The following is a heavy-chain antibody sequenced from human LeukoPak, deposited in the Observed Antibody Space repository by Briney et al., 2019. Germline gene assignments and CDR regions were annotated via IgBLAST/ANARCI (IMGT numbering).Heavy chain of an antibody. D-gene: IGHD3-3*01. V-gene: IGHV1-2*02. J-gene: IGHJ5*02. CDR2: INPNSGGT. CDR3: ARSFSDFWSGYRQTLFDP. Sequence: ASVKVSCKASGYTFTGYYMHWVRQAPGQGLEWMGWINPNSGGTNYAQKFQGRVTMTRDTSISTAYMELSRLRSDDTAVYYCARSFSDFWSGYRQTLFDPWGQGTLVTVSS. CDR1: GYTFTGYY.